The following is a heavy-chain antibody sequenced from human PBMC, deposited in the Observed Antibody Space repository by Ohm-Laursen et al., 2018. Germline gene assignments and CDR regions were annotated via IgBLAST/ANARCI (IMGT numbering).Heavy chain of an antibody. D-gene: IGHD5-18*01. CDR1: GYTFTGYY. Sequence: GASVKVSCKASGYTFTGYYIHWVRQAPGQGLEWMGWITPNTGDTKYAQKFQGRVTMTRDTSITTAYMEVSRLTSDDTAVYYCARGFTANSDPWGQGTLVTVSS. CDR3: ARGFTANSDP. J-gene: IGHJ5*02. V-gene: IGHV1-2*02. CDR2: ITPNTGDT.